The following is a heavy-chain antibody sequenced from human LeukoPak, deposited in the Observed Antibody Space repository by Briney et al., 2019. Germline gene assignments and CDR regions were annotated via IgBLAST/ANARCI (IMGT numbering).Heavy chain of an antibody. CDR2: IKSDGSIT. J-gene: IGHJ4*02. CDR1: GFTFSGYA. Sequence: GGSLRLSCAASGFTFSGYAMHWVRQAPGKGLVWVSRIKSDGSITSYADSVMSRFTISRDNARNTLFLEMNSLRAEDSAVYYCARDGFLGPVTAYLDYWGQGTPVTVSS. V-gene: IGHV3-74*01. CDR3: ARDGFLGPVTAYLDY. D-gene: IGHD2-21*02.